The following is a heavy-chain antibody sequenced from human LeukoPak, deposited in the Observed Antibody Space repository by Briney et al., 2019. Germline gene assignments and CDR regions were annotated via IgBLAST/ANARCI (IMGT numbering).Heavy chain of an antibody. D-gene: IGHD3-10*02. V-gene: IGHV3-30*18. CDR2: TAYDENNK. Sequence: GRSLRLSCAASGFTFSNYGMHWVRQAPGKGLEWVAVTAYDENNKHYADSVQGRFTISRDNSKNTLYLQMTSLRAEDTAVYYCAELGITMIGGVWGKGTTVTISS. CDR1: GFTFSNYG. CDR3: AELGITMIGGV. J-gene: IGHJ6*04.